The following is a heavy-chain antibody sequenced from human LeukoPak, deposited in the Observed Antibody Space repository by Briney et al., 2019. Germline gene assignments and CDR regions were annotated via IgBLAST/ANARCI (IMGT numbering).Heavy chain of an antibody. CDR3: ASSSGWVRAFDI. Sequence: GASVKVSCKASGGTFSSYAISWVRQAPGQGLEWMGGIIPIFGTANYAQKFQGRVTITADKSTSTAYMELSSLRSEDTAVYYCASSSGWVRAFDIWGQGTMVIVSS. J-gene: IGHJ3*02. CDR2: IIPIFGTA. D-gene: IGHD6-19*01. CDR1: GGTFSSYA. V-gene: IGHV1-69*06.